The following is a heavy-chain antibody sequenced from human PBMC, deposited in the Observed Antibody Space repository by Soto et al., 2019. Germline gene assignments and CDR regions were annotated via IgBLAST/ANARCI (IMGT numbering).Heavy chain of an antibody. CDR1: GFTFSSYG. J-gene: IGHJ4*02. CDR3: SKVAGGSSSFDY. D-gene: IGHD1-26*01. V-gene: IGHV3-30*18. Sequence: QVQLVESGGGVVQPGRSLRLSCAASGFTFSSYGMHWVRQAPGKGLEWVAVISYDGSNEYYADSVKGRFTISSDNSKNTLYLQINLLRAEDTAVYYCSKVAGGSSSFDYWCQGTLVTVSS. CDR2: ISYDGSNE.